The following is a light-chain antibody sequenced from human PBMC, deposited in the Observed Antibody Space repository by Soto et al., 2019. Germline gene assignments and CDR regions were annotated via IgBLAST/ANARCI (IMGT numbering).Light chain of an antibody. V-gene: IGKV3D-15*01. CDR2: GAS. CDR3: QQYDNWPPT. Sequence: IGLPQSPGTLSLSPGERATLPCRASQSVKSSYLAWYQHKPGQAPRLLIYGASTRATGIPARFSGSGSGTEFTLTINSLQSEDFVVYYCQQYDNWPPTFGQGTRLEIK. J-gene: IGKJ5*01. CDR1: QSVKSSY.